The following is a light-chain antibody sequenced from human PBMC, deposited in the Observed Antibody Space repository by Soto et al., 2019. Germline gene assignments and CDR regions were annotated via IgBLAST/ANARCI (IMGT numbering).Light chain of an antibody. Sequence: VVLTQSPATLSVSPGERATLSCRASQTVSRSLAWYQQEPGQAPRLLIYGASMRATGVPDRFSGSGSGTDFTLTISSLQSEDFAVYYCQQYIDWPPYTFGQGTKVDIK. CDR3: QQYIDWPPYT. J-gene: IGKJ2*01. CDR1: QTVSRS. CDR2: GAS. V-gene: IGKV3-15*01.